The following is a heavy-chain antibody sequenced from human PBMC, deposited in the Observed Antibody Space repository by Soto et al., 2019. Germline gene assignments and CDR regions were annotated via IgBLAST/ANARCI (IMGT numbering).Heavy chain of an antibody. J-gene: IGHJ5*02. D-gene: IGHD2-2*03. V-gene: IGHV4-31*03. CDR1: GGSISSGGYY. Sequence: SETLSLTCTVSGGSISSGGYYWSWIRQHPGKGLEWIGYIYYSGSTYYNPSLKSRVTISVDTSKNQFSLKLSSVTAADTAVYYCARASRGYCISTSCYGYNWFDPWGQGTLVTV. CDR2: IYYSGST. CDR3: ARASRGYCISTSCYGYNWFDP.